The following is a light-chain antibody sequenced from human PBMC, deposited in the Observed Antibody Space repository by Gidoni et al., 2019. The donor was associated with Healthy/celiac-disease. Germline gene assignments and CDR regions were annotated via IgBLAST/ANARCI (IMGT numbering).Light chain of an antibody. Sequence: IQMPPSPSSLSASVGDRVTITCRASQSISSYLNWYQQKPGKAPKLLIYAASSLQSGVPSRFSGSGSGTDFTLTISSLQPEDFATYYCQQSYSTPPTFXQXTKVEIK. CDR1: QSISSY. CDR3: QQSYSTPPT. CDR2: AAS. V-gene: IGKV1-39*01. J-gene: IGKJ1*01.